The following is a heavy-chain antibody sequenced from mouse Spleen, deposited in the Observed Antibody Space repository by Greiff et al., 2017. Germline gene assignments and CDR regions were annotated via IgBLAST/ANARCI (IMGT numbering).Heavy chain of an antibody. CDR1: GFTFSSYT. CDR2: ISSGGGNT. J-gene: IGHJ2*01. D-gene: IGHD1-2*01. CDR3: ARQRGRRDYFDY. V-gene: IGHV5-9*04. Sequence: EVQVVESGGGLVKPGGSLKLSCAASGFTFSSYTMSWVRQTPAKRLEWVATISSGGGNTYYPDSVKGRFTISRDNARNTLYLQMSSLRSEDTAMYYCARQRGRRDYFDYWGQGTTLTVSS.